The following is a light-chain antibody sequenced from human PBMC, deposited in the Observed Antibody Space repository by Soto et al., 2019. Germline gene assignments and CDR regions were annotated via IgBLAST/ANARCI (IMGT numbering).Light chain of an antibody. V-gene: IGKV1-33*01. J-gene: IGKJ5*01. Sequence: IQMTQSPSSLSASVGDRLTITCRASQSIRNYLNWYQQKPGKAPKLLIDFASSLQSGVPSRFSGSGSGTHFTLTISGLQPEDIATYYCQQFGDLTFIFGQGTRLEIK. CDR3: QQFGDLTFI. CDR1: QSIRNY. CDR2: FAS.